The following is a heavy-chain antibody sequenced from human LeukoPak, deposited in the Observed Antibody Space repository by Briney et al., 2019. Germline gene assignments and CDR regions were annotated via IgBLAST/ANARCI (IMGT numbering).Heavy chain of an antibody. CDR1: GFTFSSYS. D-gene: IGHD2/OR15-2a*01. Sequence: PGGSLRLSCAASGFTFSSYSMNWVRQASGKGLEWVSSISSSSYIYYADSVKGRFTISRDNAKNSLYLQMNSLRAEDTAVYYCANRDSTTGGDYWGQGTLVTVSS. V-gene: IGHV3-21*01. CDR2: ISSSSYI. CDR3: ANRDSTTGGDY. J-gene: IGHJ4*02.